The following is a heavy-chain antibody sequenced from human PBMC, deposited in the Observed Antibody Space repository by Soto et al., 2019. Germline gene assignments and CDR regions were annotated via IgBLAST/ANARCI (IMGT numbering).Heavy chain of an antibody. CDR1: GFTFSNYG. D-gene: IGHD3-10*01. V-gene: IGHV3-21*01. J-gene: IGHJ6*02. CDR3: TRDTFNMMRGVMRGTYYGMDV. CDR2: ISTSSGYV. Sequence: PGGSLILSCADSGFTFSNYGFNWVRRAPGRGLEWVSSISTSSGYVYYADSVTGRFTISRGNAKNSVYLEMTALRAEDTAVYYCTRDTFNMMRGVMRGTYYGMDVWGQGTTVTV.